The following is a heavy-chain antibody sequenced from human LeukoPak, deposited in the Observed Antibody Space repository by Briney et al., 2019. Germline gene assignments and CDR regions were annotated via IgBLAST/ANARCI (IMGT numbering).Heavy chain of an antibody. CDR3: ARRRVYDSSGYYYDAFDI. CDR1: GYSFTSYW. J-gene: IGHJ3*02. CDR2: IYPGDSDT. D-gene: IGHD3-22*01. Sequence: GESLKISCKGSGYSFTSYWIGWVRQMPGKGLEWMGIIYPGDSDTRYSPSFQGQVTISADKSISTAYLQWSSLKASDTAMYYCARRRVYDSSGYYYDAFDIWGQGTMVTVSS. V-gene: IGHV5-51*01.